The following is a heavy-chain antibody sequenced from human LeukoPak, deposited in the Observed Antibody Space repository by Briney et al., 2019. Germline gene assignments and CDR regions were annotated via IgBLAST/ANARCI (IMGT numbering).Heavy chain of an antibody. Sequence: SETLSLTCTVSGGSISTNSYYWAWIRQPPGKGLEWIGTIYYSGSTYYNPSLKSRVTISVDTSKNPFSLKLSSVTAADTAVYYCARLASRDGYNIDYWGQGTLVTVSS. CDR2: IYYSGST. CDR3: ARLASRDGYNIDY. D-gene: IGHD5-24*01. V-gene: IGHV4-39*07. CDR1: GGSISTNSYY. J-gene: IGHJ4*02.